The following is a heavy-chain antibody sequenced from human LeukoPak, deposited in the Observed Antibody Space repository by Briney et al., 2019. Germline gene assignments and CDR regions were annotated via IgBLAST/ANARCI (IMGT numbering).Heavy chain of an antibody. D-gene: IGHD1-26*01. CDR2: ISSNGGST. CDR3: ARGEQGATATNFDY. V-gene: IGHV3-64*01. Sequence: GGSLRLSCAASGFIFSSYAMHWVRQAPGKGLEYVSAISSNGGSTYYANSVKGRFTISRDNSKNTLYLQMGSLRAEDMAVYYCARGEQGATATNFDYWGQGTLVTVSS. CDR1: GFIFSSYA. J-gene: IGHJ4*02.